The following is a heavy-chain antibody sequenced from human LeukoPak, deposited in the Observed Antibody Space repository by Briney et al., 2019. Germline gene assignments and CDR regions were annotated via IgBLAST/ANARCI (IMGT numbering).Heavy chain of an antibody. CDR1: GFTFSSYS. CDR3: ERRYSSSWPYNWFDP. V-gene: IGHV3-21*01. Sequence: GGSLRLSCAASGFTFSSYSMNWVRQAPGKGLEWVSSISSSSSYIYYADSVKGRFTISRDNAKNSLYLQMNSLRAEDTAVYYCERRYSSSWPYNWFDPWGQGTLVTVSS. CDR2: ISSSSSYI. J-gene: IGHJ5*02. D-gene: IGHD6-13*01.